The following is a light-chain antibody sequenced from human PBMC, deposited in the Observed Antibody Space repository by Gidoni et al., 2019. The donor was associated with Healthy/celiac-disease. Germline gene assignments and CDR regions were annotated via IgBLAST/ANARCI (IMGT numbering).Light chain of an antibody. CDR3: AAWDDSLSGWV. CDR1: SSNIGSNY. CDR2: SNN. Sequence: QSVLTQPPSASGTPGQRVTTTCSGSSSNIGSNYVYWYQQLPVTAPKLLIYSNNQRPSGVPDRFSGSKSSTSASLAISGLRSEDEADYYCAAWDDSLSGWVFGGGTKLTVL. V-gene: IGLV1-47*02. J-gene: IGLJ3*02.